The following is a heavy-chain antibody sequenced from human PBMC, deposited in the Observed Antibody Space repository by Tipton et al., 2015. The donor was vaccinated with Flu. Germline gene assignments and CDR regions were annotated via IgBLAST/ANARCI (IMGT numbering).Heavy chain of an antibody. CDR3: AKAQQGSMIVWDFDL. J-gene: IGHJ2*01. Sequence: SLRLSCAASGFTFSSYAMSWVRQAPGKGLEWVSAISGSGGSTYYADSVKGRFTISRDNSKNTLYLQMNSLRAEDTAVYYCAKAQQGSMIVWDFDLWGRGTLVTVSS. D-gene: IGHD3-22*01. CDR1: GFTFSSYA. V-gene: IGHV3-23*01. CDR2: ISGSGGST.